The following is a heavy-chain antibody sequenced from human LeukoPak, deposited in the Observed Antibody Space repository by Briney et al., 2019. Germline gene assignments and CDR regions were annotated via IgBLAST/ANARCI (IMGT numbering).Heavy chain of an antibody. CDR2: IYSSGTT. D-gene: IGHD2-15*01. CDR3: ARQIKCSGGSCYRVREWFDP. CDR1: GGSISNYY. V-gene: IGHV4-4*07. Sequence: PSETLSLTCTVSGGSISNYYWSWIRQPAGKGLEWIGRIYSSGTTIYNPSLKSRVTMSVDTSKNQFSLKLSSVTAADTAVYYCARQIKCSGGSCYRVREWFDPWGQGTLVTVSS. J-gene: IGHJ5*02.